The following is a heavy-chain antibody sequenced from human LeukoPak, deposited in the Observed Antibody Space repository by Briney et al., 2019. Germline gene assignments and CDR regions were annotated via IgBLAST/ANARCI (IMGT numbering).Heavy chain of an antibody. CDR2: INHSGST. Sequence: SETLSLTCAVYGGSFSGYYWSWIRQPPGKGLEWIGEINHSGSTNYNPSLKSRVTISVDTSKNQFSLKLSSVTAADTAVYYCARGRRYDYVSGSYPYGMDVWGQGTTVTVSS. CDR3: ARGRRYDYVSGSYPYGMDV. J-gene: IGHJ6*02. V-gene: IGHV4-34*01. CDR1: GGSFSGYY. D-gene: IGHD3-16*02.